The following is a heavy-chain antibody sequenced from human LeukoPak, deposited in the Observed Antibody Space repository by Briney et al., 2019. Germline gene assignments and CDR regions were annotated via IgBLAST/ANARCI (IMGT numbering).Heavy chain of an antibody. D-gene: IGHD1-1*01. V-gene: IGHV3-30*02. Sequence: AGGSLRLSCAASGFAFSRYGMHWVRQAPGKGLEWVAFIWYDGSNKYYADSVKGRFTISSDNSKNTLYLQMNSLRAEDTAVYYCAKGDSTSPFDYWGQGSLVTVSS. CDR1: GFAFSRYG. J-gene: IGHJ4*02. CDR3: AKGDSTSPFDY. CDR2: IWYDGSNK.